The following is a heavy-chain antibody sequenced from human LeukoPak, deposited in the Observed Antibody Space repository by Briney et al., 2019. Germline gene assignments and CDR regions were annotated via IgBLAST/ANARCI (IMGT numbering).Heavy chain of an antibody. CDR2: LYYGESS. V-gene: IGHV4-39*01. J-gene: IGHJ4*02. D-gene: IGHD6-25*01. Sequence: SSETLSLTCTVSGGSISFISSSTYYWGWIRQAPGKGLEWIGSLYYGESSHYNPSLKSRATLSVDTSNNQFSLKLTSVTAADAAVYFCARQLPTAAADTKVYFDYWGQGTVATVSS. CDR1: GGSISFISSSTYY. CDR3: ARQLPTAAADTKVYFDY.